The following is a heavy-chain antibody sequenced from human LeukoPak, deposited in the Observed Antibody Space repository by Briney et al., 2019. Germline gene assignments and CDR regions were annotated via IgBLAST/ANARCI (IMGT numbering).Heavy chain of an antibody. CDR1: EFTFSNYA. V-gene: IGHV3-30-3*01. CDR2: ISFDGNTI. CDR3: ARSGGLQKFDY. J-gene: IGHJ4*02. D-gene: IGHD4-11*01. Sequence: GGSLRLSCAASEFTFSNYAVHWVRQAPGKGLQWVAVISFDGNTIHYADSVKGRFTISRDTSKNTLYLQMNGLRAEDTAVYYCARSGGLQKFDYWGQGTLVTVSS.